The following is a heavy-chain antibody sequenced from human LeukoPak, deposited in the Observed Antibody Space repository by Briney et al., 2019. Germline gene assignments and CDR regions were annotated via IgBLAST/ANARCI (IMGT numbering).Heavy chain of an antibody. CDR2: IKQDGSEK. D-gene: IGHD6-19*01. J-gene: IGHJ4*02. CDR3: ARVSSSGQNY. Sequence: GGSLRLSCGASGFTFSTYGMTWVRQAPGKGLEWVANIKQDGSEKYYVDSVKGRFTISRDNAKNSLYLQMNSLRAEDTAVYYCARVSSSGQNYWGQGTLVTVSS. V-gene: IGHV3-7*01. CDR1: GFTFSTYG.